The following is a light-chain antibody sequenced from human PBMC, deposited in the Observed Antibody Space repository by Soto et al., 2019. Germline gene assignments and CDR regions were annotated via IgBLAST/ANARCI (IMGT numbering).Light chain of an antibody. CDR2: YDS. CDR3: QVWDSSSDPYV. Sequence: SYELTQPPSVSVAPGKTARITCGGNNIGSKSVHWYQQKPGQAPVLVIYYDSDRPSGIPERFSGSNSGNTATRTISRVEAGDEADYYCQVWDSSSDPYVFGTGTKLTVL. J-gene: IGLJ1*01. CDR1: NIGSKS. V-gene: IGLV3-21*04.